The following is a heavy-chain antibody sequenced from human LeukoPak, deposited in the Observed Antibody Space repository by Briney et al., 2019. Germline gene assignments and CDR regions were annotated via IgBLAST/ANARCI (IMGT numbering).Heavy chain of an antibody. CDR1: GFTFSSYG. CDR2: IWYDGSNK. V-gene: IGHV3-33*01. Sequence: PGRSLRLSCAASGFTFSSYGMHWVRQAPGKGLEWVAVIWYDGSNKYYADSVKGRFTISRYNSKNTLYLQMNSLRAEDTAVYYCARSPGIASSFDYRGQGTLVTVSS. D-gene: IGHD6-13*01. CDR3: ARSPGIASSFDY. J-gene: IGHJ4*02.